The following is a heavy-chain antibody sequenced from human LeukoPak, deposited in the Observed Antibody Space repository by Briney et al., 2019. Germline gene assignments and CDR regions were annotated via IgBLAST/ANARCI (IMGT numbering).Heavy chain of an antibody. CDR2: ISPSGAST. CDR3: ARDPYGAKIGSWYFDL. J-gene: IGHJ2*01. Sequence: ASVKVTCKASGYTFISYYRHWVRQAPGQELEWMGIISPSGASTSYAQKFQGRVTMTRDTSTSTVYMELSSLRSEDTAVYYCARDPYGAKIGSWYFDLWGRGTLVTVSS. D-gene: IGHD4-17*01. V-gene: IGHV1-46*01. CDR1: GYTFISYY.